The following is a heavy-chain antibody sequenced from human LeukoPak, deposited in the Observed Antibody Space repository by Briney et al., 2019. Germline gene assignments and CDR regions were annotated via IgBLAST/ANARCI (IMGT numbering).Heavy chain of an antibody. Sequence: SETLSLTCTVSGGSISSSSYYWGWIRQPPGKGLEWIGSIYYSGSTYYNPSLKSRVTISVDTSKNQFSLNLTSVTAADTAVYYCARGVPGSWGYGDWGQGTLVTVSS. CDR3: ARGVPGSWGYGD. D-gene: IGHD7-27*01. CDR1: GGSISSSSYY. J-gene: IGHJ4*02. V-gene: IGHV4-39*07. CDR2: IYYSGST.